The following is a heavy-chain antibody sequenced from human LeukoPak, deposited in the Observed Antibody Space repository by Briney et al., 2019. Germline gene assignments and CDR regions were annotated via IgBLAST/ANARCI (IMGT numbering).Heavy chain of an antibody. D-gene: IGHD6-13*01. CDR3: ARGRQQPDY. CDR2: INHSGST. Sequence: PSETLSLTCAVYGVSFRGYYLSWIHQPPRKGRDGMGEINHSGSTNYNPSLKRRVTISVDTSKNQFFLTLSSVTAADTAVYYCARGRQQPDYWGQGTMVTVSS. J-gene: IGHJ4*02. CDR1: GVSFRGYY. V-gene: IGHV4-34*01.